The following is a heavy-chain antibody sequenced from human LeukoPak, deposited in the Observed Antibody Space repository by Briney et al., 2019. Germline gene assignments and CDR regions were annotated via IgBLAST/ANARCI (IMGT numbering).Heavy chain of an antibody. J-gene: IGHJ4*02. D-gene: IGHD1-1*01. CDR3: ASNWSDFDY. V-gene: IGHV4-38-2*02. CDR1: GYSISSGHY. Sequence: SETLSLTCTVSGYSISSGHYWGWIRQPPGKGLEWIGNIYHGETTYYNPSLKTRLTISLDTSKNQFSLRLSSVTAADTAVYYCASNWSDFDYWGQGTLVTVSS. CDR2: IYHGETT.